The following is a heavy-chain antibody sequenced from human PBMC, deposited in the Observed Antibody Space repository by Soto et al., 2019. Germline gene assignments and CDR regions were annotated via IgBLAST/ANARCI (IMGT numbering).Heavy chain of an antibody. Sequence: EVQLVESGGSLVQPGGSLRLSCAASGFTFDDSAMHWVRQAPGKGLEWVSAISWNSASILYADSVKGRFTISRDNAKNSVYLQMNSLRAEDTALYYCAKRGDGRAFHIWGQGTMVTVSS. CDR3: AKRGDGRAFHI. V-gene: IGHV3-9*01. D-gene: IGHD3-16*01. J-gene: IGHJ3*02. CDR2: ISWNSASI. CDR1: GFTFDDSA.